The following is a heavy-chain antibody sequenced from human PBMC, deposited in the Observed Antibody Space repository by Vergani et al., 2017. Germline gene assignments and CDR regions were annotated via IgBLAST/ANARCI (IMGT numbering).Heavy chain of an antibody. J-gene: IGHJ2*01. CDR2: ISWNSGSI. Sequence: EVQLVESGGGLVQPGRSLRLSCAASGFTFDDYAMHWVRQAPGKGLEWVSGISWNSGSIGYADSVKGRFTISRDNAKNSLYLQMNSLRAEDTALYYCAKGPRLAYCGGDCSYWXFDLWGRGTLVTVS. CDR3: AKGPRLAYCGGDCSYWXFDL. CDR1: GFTFDDYA. V-gene: IGHV3-9*01. D-gene: IGHD2-21*01.